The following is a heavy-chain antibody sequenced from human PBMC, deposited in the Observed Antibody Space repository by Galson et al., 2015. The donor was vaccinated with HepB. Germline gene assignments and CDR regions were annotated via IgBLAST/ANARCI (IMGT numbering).Heavy chain of an antibody. CDR2: IWYDGSNK. Sequence: SLRLSCAASGFTFSSYGMHWVRQAPGKGLEWVAVIWYDGSNKYYADSVKGRFTISRDNSKNTLYLQMNSLRAEDTAVYYCARGRKRDTNQSSGGYYGMDVWGQGTTVTVSS. CDR3: ARGRKRDTNQSSGGYYGMDV. CDR1: GFTFSSYG. V-gene: IGHV3-33*01. D-gene: IGHD1-26*01. J-gene: IGHJ6*02.